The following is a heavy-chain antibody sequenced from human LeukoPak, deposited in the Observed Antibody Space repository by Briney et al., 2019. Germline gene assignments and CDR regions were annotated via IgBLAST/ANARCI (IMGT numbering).Heavy chain of an antibody. J-gene: IGHJ5*02. Sequence: SDTLSLICTVSGGSISSSSSYWGWGPQSPGRGLEWIENMYYRGRAYYNPALTSRVTIFEDATRNLFSLKLSSVTAAVTAVYSCATYHQRFDPGGQGTLVTVSA. CDR1: GGSISSSSSY. D-gene: IGHD2-2*01. V-gene: IGHV4-39*02. CDR3: ATYHQRFDP. CDR2: MYYRGRA.